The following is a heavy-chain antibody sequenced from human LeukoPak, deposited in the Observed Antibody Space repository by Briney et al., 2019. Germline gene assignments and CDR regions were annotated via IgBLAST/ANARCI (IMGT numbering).Heavy chain of an antibody. Sequence: SGGSLRLSCAASGFTISSNYMSWVRQAPGKGLEWVSVIYKDGSTYYADSVKGRFTISRDNSKNTLYLQMNSLRAEDTAVYYCARGNYGKFQHWGQGTLVTVSS. D-gene: IGHD3-10*01. V-gene: IGHV3-53*01. CDR3: ARGNYGKFQH. J-gene: IGHJ1*01. CDR1: GFTISSNY. CDR2: IYKDGST.